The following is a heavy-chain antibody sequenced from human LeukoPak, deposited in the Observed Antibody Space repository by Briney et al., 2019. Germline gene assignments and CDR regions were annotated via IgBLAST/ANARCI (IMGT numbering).Heavy chain of an antibody. J-gene: IGHJ4*02. Sequence: SETLSLTCAVSGDPINSIDWWSWVRQSPARGLEWIGETYHSGGTNYNPSLKSRVTISVDKSKNHLSLKLTSVTAADTAVCFCVGSGYYALDYWGQGALVTVAS. CDR2: TYHSGGT. V-gene: IGHV4-4*02. CDR3: VGSGYYALDY. D-gene: IGHD2/OR15-2a*01. CDR1: GDPINSIDW.